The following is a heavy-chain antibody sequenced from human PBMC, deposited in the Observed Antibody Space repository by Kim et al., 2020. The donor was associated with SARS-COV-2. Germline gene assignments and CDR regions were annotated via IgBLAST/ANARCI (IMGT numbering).Heavy chain of an antibody. V-gene: IGHV3-74*01. J-gene: IGHJ6*02. Sequence: GGSLRLSCAASGFTFSNYGLYRGRQAPGKGLVWVSRINSDGSSASYADSVKGRFTFSRDNSKNTLYLQMNSLRADDTAVYYCARDQGADWGQENTVT. CDR2: INSDGSSA. CDR3: ARDQGAD. CDR1: GFTFSNYG.